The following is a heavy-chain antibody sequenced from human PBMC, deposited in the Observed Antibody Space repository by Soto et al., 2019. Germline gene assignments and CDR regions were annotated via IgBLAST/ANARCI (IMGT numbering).Heavy chain of an antibody. CDR1: GGSISSGDYL. CDR2: IYYSGST. D-gene: IGHD5-12*01. CDR3: AREGHSGYDYVGYYYGMDV. V-gene: IGHV4-30-4*01. Sequence: SETLCLTCTVSGGSISSGDYLWSWIRQPPGKGLEWIGYIYYSGSTYYNPSLKRRLSISVDTSKNQFSLKLSSVTAADTAVYYCAREGHSGYDYVGYYYGMDVWGQGTTVTVSS. J-gene: IGHJ6*02.